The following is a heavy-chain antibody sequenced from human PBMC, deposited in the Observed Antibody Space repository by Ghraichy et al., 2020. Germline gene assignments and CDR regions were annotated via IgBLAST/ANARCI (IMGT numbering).Heavy chain of an antibody. CDR3: TRDRWDSTVHYSDY. CDR2: IWSDGSNK. V-gene: IGHV3-33*01. Sequence: GGSLRLSCAASGFTFSRFGMNWVRQAPGKGLEWVAIIWSDGSNKYYADSVKGRFTISRDDSKNTLYLQMNSLRAEDTAVYYCTRDRWDSTVHYSDYWGQGTLVTVSS. J-gene: IGHJ4*02. CDR1: GFTFSRFG. D-gene: IGHD4-17*01.